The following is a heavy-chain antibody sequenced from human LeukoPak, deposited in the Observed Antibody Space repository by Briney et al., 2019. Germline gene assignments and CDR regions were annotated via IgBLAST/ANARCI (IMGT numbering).Heavy chain of an antibody. CDR2: INPNSGGT. CDR1: GYTFTGYY. CDR3: ARPSRIAVAGTN. V-gene: IGHV1-2*02. J-gene: IGHJ4*02. D-gene: IGHD6-19*01. Sequence: GASVKVSCKASGYTFTGYYMHWVRQAPGQGREWMAWINPNSGGTNYAQKFQGRVTMTRDTSISTAYMELSRLRSDDTAVYYCARPSRIAVAGTNWGQGTLVTVSS.